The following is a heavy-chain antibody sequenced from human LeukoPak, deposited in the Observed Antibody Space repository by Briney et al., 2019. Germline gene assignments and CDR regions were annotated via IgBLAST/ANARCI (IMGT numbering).Heavy chain of an antibody. J-gene: IGHJ5*02. V-gene: IGHV4-30-2*01. CDR1: GDSISSGTYS. D-gene: IGHD3-10*01. CDR2: IFHTGST. Sequence: SQTLSLTCVVSGDSISSGTYSWSWIRQPPGKGLEWIGYIFHTGSTFYNPSLKSRVTISVDTSKNQFSLRLNSVTTADTAVYYCARELWFANAPGSWLDPWGQGTLVAVSS. CDR3: ARELWFANAPGSWLDP.